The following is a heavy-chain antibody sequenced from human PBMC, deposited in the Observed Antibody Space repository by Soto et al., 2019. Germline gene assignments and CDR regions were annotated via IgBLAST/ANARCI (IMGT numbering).Heavy chain of an antibody. CDR1: GVSISSGGYY. V-gene: IGHV4-31*01. CDR2: TFYSAST. D-gene: IGHD3-10*01. J-gene: IGHJ4*02. Sequence: ASETLSLTCTASGVSISSGGYYWSWLRLHPGKGLEWIGTTFYSASTYYNPSLKSAAAISLDTSKNQFSLNLSSVTAADTAVYYCASPSMLRGVIALAQWGPGIQVTVSS. CDR3: ASPSMLRGVIALAQ.